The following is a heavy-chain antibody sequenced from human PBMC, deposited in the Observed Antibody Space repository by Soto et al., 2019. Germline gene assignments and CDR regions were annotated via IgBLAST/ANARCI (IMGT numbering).Heavy chain of an antibody. Sequence: QVQLQESAPGLVKPSGTLSLTCAVSGGSISSSYWWSWVRQPPGKGLEWIGEIYHSGSTNYNTSLKSRVTISVDKSKNPFSLKVTSVTAADTAVYYCARVSGSYYYGMDVWGQGTTVTVSS. CDR3: ARVSGSYYYGMDV. CDR1: GGSISSSYW. CDR2: IYHSGST. J-gene: IGHJ6*02. V-gene: IGHV4-4*02.